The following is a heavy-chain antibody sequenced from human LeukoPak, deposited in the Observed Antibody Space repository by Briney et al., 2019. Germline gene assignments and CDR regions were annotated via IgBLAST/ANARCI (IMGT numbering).Heavy chain of an antibody. CDR2: IFPICGTE. J-gene: IGHJ6*03. D-gene: IGHD3-3*01. CDR1: GGTFIHYA. Sequence: SVQVSCKASGGTFIHYAISWVRQAPGQGLEGMGGIFPICGTENYAQKLQGRGTLTADESTSTAYMELSSLRSEDTAVYYCARGATYFDFWSGPTIPLSYYYYMDVWGKGTTVTVSS. CDR3: ARGATYFDFWSGPTIPLSYYYYMDV. V-gene: IGHV1-69*01.